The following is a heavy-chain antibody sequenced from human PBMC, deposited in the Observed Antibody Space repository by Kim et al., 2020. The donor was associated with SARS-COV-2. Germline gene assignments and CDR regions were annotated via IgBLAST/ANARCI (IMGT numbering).Heavy chain of an antibody. CDR3: AKDGARRDQYSSSSSPYFDY. CDR1: GFTFSSYA. CDR2: ISGSGGST. V-gene: IGHV3-23*01. Sequence: GGSLRLSCAASGFTFSSYAMSWVRQAPGKGLEWVSAISGSGGSTYYADSVKGRFTISRDNSKNTLYLQMNSLRAEDTAVYYCAKDGARRDQYSSSSSPYFDYWGQGTLVTVSS. D-gene: IGHD6-6*01. J-gene: IGHJ4*02.